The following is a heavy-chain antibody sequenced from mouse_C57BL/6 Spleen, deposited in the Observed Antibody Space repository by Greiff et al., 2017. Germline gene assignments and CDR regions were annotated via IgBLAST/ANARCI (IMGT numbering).Heavy chain of an antibody. CDR1: GFTFSSYA. V-gene: IGHV5-9-1*02. CDR2: ISSGGDYI. CDR3: TRAGLRSSFDY. D-gene: IGHD1-1*01. Sequence: EVKLMESGEGLVKPGGSLKLSCAASGFTFSSYAMSWVRQTPEKRLEWVAYISSGGDYIYYADTVKGRFTISRDNARNTLYLQMSSLKSEDTAMYYCTRAGLRSSFDYWGQGTTLTVSS. J-gene: IGHJ2*01.